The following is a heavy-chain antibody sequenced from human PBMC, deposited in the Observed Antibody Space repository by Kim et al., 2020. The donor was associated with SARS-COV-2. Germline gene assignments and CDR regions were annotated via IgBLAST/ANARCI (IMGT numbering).Heavy chain of an antibody. CDR2: INPNSGGT. J-gene: IGHJ6*02. D-gene: IGHD2-2*01. Sequence: ASVKVSCKASGYTFTGYYMHWVRQAPGQGLEGMGWINPNSGGTNYAQKFQGRVTMTRDTSISTAYMELSRLRSDDTAVYYCARGGIVVVPAAKVDYYYYGMDVWGQGTTVTVSS. CDR1: GYTFTGYY. CDR3: ARGGIVVVPAAKVDYYYYGMDV. V-gene: IGHV1-2*02.